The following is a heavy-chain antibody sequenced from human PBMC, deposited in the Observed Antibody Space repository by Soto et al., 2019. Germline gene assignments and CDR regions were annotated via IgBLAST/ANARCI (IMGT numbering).Heavy chain of an antibody. CDR1: GGSFSGYY. D-gene: IGHD6-19*01. CDR2: INHSGST. CDR3: AKSGSGWGIYYFDY. J-gene: IGHJ4*02. V-gene: IGHV4-34*01. Sequence: SETLSLTCAVYGGSFSGYYWSWIRQPPGKGLEWIGEINHSGSTNYNPSLKSRVTISVDTSKNQFSLKLSSVNAADTAVYYCAKSGSGWGIYYFDYWGQGTLVTVSS.